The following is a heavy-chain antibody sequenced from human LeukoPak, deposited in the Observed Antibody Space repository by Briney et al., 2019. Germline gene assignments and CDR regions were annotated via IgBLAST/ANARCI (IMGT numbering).Heavy chain of an antibody. CDR1: GYTFTSYD. CDR3: ARSSGWTAYYYYYMDV. D-gene: IGHD6-19*01. Sequence: GASVKVSCKASGYTFTSYDINWVRQATGQGLEWMGWMNPNSGNTGYAQKFQGRVTITRNTSISTAYMELSSLRSEDTAVYYCARSSGWTAYYYYYMDVWGKGTTVTVSS. J-gene: IGHJ6*03. CDR2: MNPNSGNT. V-gene: IGHV1-8*03.